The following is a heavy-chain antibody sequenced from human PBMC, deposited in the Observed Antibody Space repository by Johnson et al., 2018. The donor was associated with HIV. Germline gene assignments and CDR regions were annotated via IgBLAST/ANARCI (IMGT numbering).Heavy chain of an antibody. CDR3: ARGVRNSYGYLLGTFDI. CDR1: GFTFSSYW. CDR2: ISGSGGST. D-gene: IGHD5-18*01. Sequence: VQLVESGGGLVQPGGSLRLSCAASGFTFSSYWMSWVRQAPGKGLEWVSAISGSGGSTYYADSVKGRFTISRDNAKNSLYLQMNSLRAEDTAVYYCARGVRNSYGYLLGTFDIWGQGTMVTVSS. J-gene: IGHJ3*02. V-gene: IGHV3-23*04.